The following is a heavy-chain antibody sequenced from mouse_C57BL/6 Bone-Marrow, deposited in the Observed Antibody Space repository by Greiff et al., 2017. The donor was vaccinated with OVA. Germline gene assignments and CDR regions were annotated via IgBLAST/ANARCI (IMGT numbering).Heavy chain of an antibody. CDR2: IYPGSGST. J-gene: IGHJ3*01. CDR3: ERTDDYASWFAY. D-gene: IGHD2-4*01. CDR1: GYTFTSYW. Sequence: QVQLQQPGAELVKPGASVKMSCKASGYTFTSYWITWVKQRPGQGLEWIGDIYPGSGSTNYNEKFKSKATLTVDTSSSTAYMQLSSLTSEDSAVYYCERTDDYASWFAYWGQGTLVTVSA. V-gene: IGHV1-55*01.